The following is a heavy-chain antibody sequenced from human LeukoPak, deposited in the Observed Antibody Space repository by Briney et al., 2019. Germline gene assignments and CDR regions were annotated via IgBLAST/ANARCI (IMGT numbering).Heavy chain of an antibody. V-gene: IGHV3-66*03. Sequence: PGGSLRLSCAASGFTVSSNYMSWVRQAPGKGLEWVSVIYSCGSTYYADSVKGRFTISRDNSKNTLYLQMNSLRAEDTAVYFCARGTNWSPLDFDYWGQGTLVTVSS. D-gene: IGHD1-20*01. CDR2: IYSCGST. J-gene: IGHJ4*02. CDR3: ARGTNWSPLDFDY. CDR1: GFTVSSNY.